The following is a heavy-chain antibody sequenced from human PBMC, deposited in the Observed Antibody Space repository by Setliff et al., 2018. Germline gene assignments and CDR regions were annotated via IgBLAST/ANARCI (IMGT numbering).Heavy chain of an antibody. V-gene: IGHV4-4*02. Sequence: PSETMSLTCALSGGSISSPNWWNGVRQPPGKGLEWIGEIYHSGTTNYNPSLKSRGTIPIDTYKDQFSLKVTSVTAADTAVYYCAIGRNVAARLFDSWGQGTLVTVSS. J-gene: IGHJ4*02. D-gene: IGHD6-6*01. CDR1: GGSISSPNW. CDR3: AIGRNVAARLFDS. CDR2: IYHSGTT.